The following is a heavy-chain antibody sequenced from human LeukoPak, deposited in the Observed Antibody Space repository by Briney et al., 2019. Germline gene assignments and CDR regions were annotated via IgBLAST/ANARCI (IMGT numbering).Heavy chain of an antibody. Sequence: SETLSLTCAVYGGSFSGYYWSWIRQPPGKGLEWIGEINHSGSTNYNPSLKSRVTISVDTSKNQFSLKLSSVTAADTAVYYCAVGAAAGTPGYWGQGTLVPASS. CDR3: AVGAAAGTPGY. CDR2: INHSGST. CDR1: GGSFSGYY. J-gene: IGHJ4*02. D-gene: IGHD6-13*01. V-gene: IGHV4-34*01.